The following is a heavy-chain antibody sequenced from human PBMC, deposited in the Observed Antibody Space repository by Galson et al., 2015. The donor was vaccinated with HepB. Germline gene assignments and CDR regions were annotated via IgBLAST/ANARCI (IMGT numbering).Heavy chain of an antibody. J-gene: IGHJ6*02. CDR1: GFSLSTSGMC. D-gene: IGHD5-24*01. CDR3: ARESRDGYNFYYGMDV. V-gene: IGHV2-70*01. CDR2: IDWDDDK. Sequence: PALVKPTQTLTLTCTFSGFSLSTSGMCVSWIRQPPGKALEWLALIDWDDDKYYSTSLKTRLTISKDTSKNQVVLTMTNMDPVDTATYYCARESRDGYNFYYGMDVWGQGTTVTVSS.